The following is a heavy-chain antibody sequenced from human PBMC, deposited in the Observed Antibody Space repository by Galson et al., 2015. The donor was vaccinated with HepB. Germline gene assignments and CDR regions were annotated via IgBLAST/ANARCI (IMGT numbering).Heavy chain of an antibody. D-gene: IGHD6-19*01. V-gene: IGHV1-3*01. J-gene: IGHJ4*02. CDR1: GYTFTSYA. CDR3: ARSGYSSHPVDY. CDR2: INAGNGNT. Sequence: SVKVSCKASGYTFTSYAMHWVRQAPGQRLEWMGWINAGNGNTKYSQKFQGRVTITRDTSASTAYMELSSLRSEDTAVYYCARSGYSSHPVDYWGQGTLVTVSS.